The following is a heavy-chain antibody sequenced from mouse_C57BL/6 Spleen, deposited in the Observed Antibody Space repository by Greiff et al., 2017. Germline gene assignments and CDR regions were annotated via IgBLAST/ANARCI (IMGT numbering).Heavy chain of an antibody. CDR1: GYTFTGYW. V-gene: IGHV1-9*01. J-gene: IGHJ3*01. Sequence: VQLQQSGAELMKPGASVKLSCKATGYTFTGYWIGWVKQRPGHGLEWVGEILPGSGSTNYNEKFKGTDTFTADTSSNPAYMQFSSLTTEDSAIYSCERCRWDYDAGFAYWGQGTLVTVSA. CDR3: ERCRWDYDAGFAY. D-gene: IGHD2-4*01. CDR2: ILPGSGST.